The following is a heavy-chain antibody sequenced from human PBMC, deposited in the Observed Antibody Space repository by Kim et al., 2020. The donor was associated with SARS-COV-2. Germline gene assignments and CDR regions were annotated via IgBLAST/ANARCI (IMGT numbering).Heavy chain of an antibody. J-gene: IGHJ6*02. V-gene: IGHV3-33*01. Sequence: GGSLRLSCAASGFTFSSYGMHWVRQAPGKGLEWVAVIRNDGSNKYYADSVKGRFTISRDKSKNTLYLQMNSLRAEDTAVYYCARAQRLRPSLYPGFYGMDIWGQGTPVTASS. D-gene: IGHD5-12*01. CDR1: GFTFSSYG. CDR2: IRNDGSNK. CDR3: ARAQRLRPSLYPGFYGMDI.